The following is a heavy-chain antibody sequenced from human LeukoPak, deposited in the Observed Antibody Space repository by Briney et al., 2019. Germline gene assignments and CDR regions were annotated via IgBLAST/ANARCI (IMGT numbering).Heavy chain of an antibody. CDR3: AKDIAAIPQIDY. V-gene: IGHV3-64*01. CDR1: GFTFTRYA. CDR2: ISDNGGST. D-gene: IGHD6-13*01. J-gene: IGHJ4*02. Sequence: SGGSLRLSCAASGFTFTRYAMHWVRQAPGKGLEYVSAISDNGGSTYYANSVKGRFTISRDNSKNTLYLQMGSLRTEDTAVYYCAKDIAAIPQIDYWGQGTLVTVSS.